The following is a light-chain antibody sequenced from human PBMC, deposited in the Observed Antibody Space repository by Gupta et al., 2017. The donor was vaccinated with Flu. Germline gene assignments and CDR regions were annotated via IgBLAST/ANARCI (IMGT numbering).Light chain of an antibody. Sequence: VTISCSGSSSNIGSNTVNWYQQLPGTAPKLLIYSNNQRPSGGPDRFSGSKSGTSASLAISGLQSEEEADYYCAAWEDSLNGREVFGGGTKLTVL. CDR2: SNN. V-gene: IGLV1-44*01. CDR3: AAWEDSLNGREV. J-gene: IGLJ2*01. CDR1: SSNIGSNT.